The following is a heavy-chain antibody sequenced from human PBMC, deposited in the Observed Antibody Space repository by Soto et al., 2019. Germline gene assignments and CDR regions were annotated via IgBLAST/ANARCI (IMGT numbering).Heavy chain of an antibody. Sequence: QVHLQESGPGLVKPSQTVSLTCAVSGASLNSGGHSWSWIRQSPGKGLEWIGYIYYTGATYYNPSLNIRVTLSLDRSKNQFSLHFNAVPASDTAVYYCARAPPGPSASWDVWGQGTTVTVS. V-gene: IGHV4-30-2*06. CDR2: IYYTGAT. CDR1: GASLNSGGHS. J-gene: IGHJ6*02. D-gene: IGHD3-10*01. CDR3: ARAPPGPSASWDV.